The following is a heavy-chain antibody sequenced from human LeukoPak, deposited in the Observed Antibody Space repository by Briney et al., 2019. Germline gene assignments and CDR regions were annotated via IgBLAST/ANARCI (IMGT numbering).Heavy chain of an antibody. CDR2: ISGSGGST. Sequence: GGSLRLSCAASGFTFSSYGMHWVRQAPGKGLDWVSGISGSGGSTYYADSVKGRFTISRDNSKNTLYLQMNNLRPDDTAVYYCAKDGTQTNSYYDYWGQGTLVTVSS. D-gene: IGHD1-14*01. CDR3: AKDGTQTNSYYDY. J-gene: IGHJ4*02. CDR1: GFTFSSYG. V-gene: IGHV3-23*01.